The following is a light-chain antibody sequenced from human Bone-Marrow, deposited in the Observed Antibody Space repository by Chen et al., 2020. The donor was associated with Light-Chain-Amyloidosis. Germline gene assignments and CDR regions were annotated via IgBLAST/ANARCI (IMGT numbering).Light chain of an antibody. CDR3: SSYTITNTLV. CDR2: EVT. V-gene: IGLV2-14*01. J-gene: IGLJ1*01. Sequence: QSPLTQPDSGSGASGESITISCTGTSSDVGGDNHVAWYQQHPDKAPKLMIYEVTNRPSWVPDRFSGSKSDTTASLTISGLQTEDEADYFCSSYTITNTLVFGSGTRVTVL. CDR1: SSDVGGDNH.